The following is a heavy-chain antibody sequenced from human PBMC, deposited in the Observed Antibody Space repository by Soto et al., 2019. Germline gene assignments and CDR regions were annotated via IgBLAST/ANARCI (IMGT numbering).Heavy chain of an antibody. CDR3: VRLTSRIAAASHGRRNYLDT. CDR2: VFFMGNT. J-gene: IGHJ4*02. V-gene: IGHV4-39*01. Sequence: SETLSVTCSVSVGSVTIGSSYWGWVRQAPGKGREWIGDVFFMGNTWYNADLKARLTISVDTSNDQFSLRLSSVTAADTAFYFCVRLTSRIAAASHGRRNYLDTWGPGTLVTVSS. D-gene: IGHD6-25*01. CDR1: VGSVTIGSSY.